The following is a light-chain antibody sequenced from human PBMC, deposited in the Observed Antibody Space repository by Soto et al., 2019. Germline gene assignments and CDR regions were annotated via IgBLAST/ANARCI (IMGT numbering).Light chain of an antibody. CDR1: ESISSW. J-gene: IGKJ4*01. Sequence: DIQMTQSPSTLSASVGDRVTITCRASESISSWLAWYQQKPGKAPKLLIYKASTLESGVPSRFSGSGSETEFALTISSLQPDDFATYYCQQYKKYVLTFGGGTKVEIK. CDR2: KAS. V-gene: IGKV1-5*03. CDR3: QQYKKYVLT.